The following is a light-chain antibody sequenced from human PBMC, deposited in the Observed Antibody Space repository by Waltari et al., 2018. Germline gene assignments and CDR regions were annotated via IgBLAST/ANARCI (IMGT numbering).Light chain of an antibody. Sequence: QSALTQPASVSGSPGQSITLSCPGTSRDVGGYNYFSWYQQPPGKAPKLMIYEVSNRPSGVSNRFSGSKSGNTASLTISGLQAEDEADYYCSSYRSSSTRWVFGGGTKLTVL. CDR2: EVS. V-gene: IGLV2-14*01. J-gene: IGLJ3*02. CDR3: SSYRSSSTRWV. CDR1: SRDVGGYNY.